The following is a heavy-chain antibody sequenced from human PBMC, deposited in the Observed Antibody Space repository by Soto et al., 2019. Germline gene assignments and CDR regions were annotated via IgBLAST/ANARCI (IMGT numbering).Heavy chain of an antibody. J-gene: IGHJ6*02. CDR2: IIPIFGTA. CDR3: ASKGGGVAGFDGMDV. CDR1: GGTFSSYA. Sequence: QVQLVQSGAEVKKPGSSVMVSCKASGGTFSSYAISWVRQAPGQGLEWMGGIIPIFGTANYAQKFQGRVPITADKSKSKAYMELSRLRSEDTAVDYCASKGGGVAGFDGMDVWGQGTTVTVSS. V-gene: IGHV1-69*06. D-gene: IGHD6-19*01.